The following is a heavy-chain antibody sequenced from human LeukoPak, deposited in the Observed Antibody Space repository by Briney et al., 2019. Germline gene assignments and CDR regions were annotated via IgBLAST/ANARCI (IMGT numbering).Heavy chain of an antibody. Sequence: SVKVSCKASGGTFSSYAISWVRQAPGQGLEWMGRIIPILGIANYAQKFQGRVTITADKSTSTAYMELSSLRSEDTAVYYCARGSSLDYGDYKGKDVWGQGTTVTVSS. J-gene: IGHJ6*02. V-gene: IGHV1-69*04. CDR1: GGTFSSYA. CDR3: ARGSSLDYGDYKGKDV. CDR2: IIPILGIA. D-gene: IGHD4-17*01.